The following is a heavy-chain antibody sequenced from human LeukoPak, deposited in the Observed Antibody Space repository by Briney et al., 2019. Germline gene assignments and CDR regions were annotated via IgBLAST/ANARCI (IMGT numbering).Heavy chain of an antibody. J-gene: IGHJ4*02. CDR1: GGSFSGYY. CDR3: ARLGYCSSTSCLLFGY. Sequence: SETLSLTCAVYGGSFSGYYWSWIRQPPGKGLEWIGEINHSGSTNYNPSLKSRVTISVDTSKNQFSLKLSSVTAADTAVYYCARLGYCSSTSCLLFGYWGQGTLVTVSS. V-gene: IGHV4-34*01. D-gene: IGHD2-2*01. CDR2: INHSGST.